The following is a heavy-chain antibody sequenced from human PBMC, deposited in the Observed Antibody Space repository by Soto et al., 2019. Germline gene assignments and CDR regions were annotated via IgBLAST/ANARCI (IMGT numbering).Heavy chain of an antibody. Sequence: EVRLVESGGGLIQPGGSLRLSCAASGFTVSTNYMSWVRQAPGKGLEWVSIIYSGGSTYYADSVKGRFTISRDNSKNTLYLQMNSLRAEDTAVYYCARGRDGYKWERFDYWGQGTLVTVSS. D-gene: IGHD5-12*01. V-gene: IGHV3-53*01. J-gene: IGHJ4*02. CDR2: IYSGGST. CDR1: GFTVSTNY. CDR3: ARGRDGYKWERFDY.